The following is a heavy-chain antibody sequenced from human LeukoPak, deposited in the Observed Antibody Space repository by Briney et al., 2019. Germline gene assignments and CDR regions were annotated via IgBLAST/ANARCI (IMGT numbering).Heavy chain of an antibody. V-gene: IGHV3-7*01. CDR3: ARDQGSSSWSTNFDY. Sequence: GGSLRLSCAASGFTFSSYWMSWVRQAPGKGLEWVANIKQDGSEKYYVDSVKGRFTISRDNAKNSLYLQMNSLRAEDTAVYYCARDQGSSSWSTNFDYWGQGTLVTVSS. CDR1: GFTFSSYW. D-gene: IGHD6-13*01. CDR2: IKQDGSEK. J-gene: IGHJ4*02.